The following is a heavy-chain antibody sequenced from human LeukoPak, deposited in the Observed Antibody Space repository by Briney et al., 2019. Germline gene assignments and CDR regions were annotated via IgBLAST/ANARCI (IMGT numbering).Heavy chain of an antibody. Sequence: GGSLRLSCAASGFTFSSYSMNWVRQAPGKGLEWVSSISSSGTYIYYSHSVKGRFTISRDNAKKSLYLQMNSLRAEDTAVYYCARESYSGSFIFDSWGQGALVTVSS. CDR1: GFTFSSYS. J-gene: IGHJ4*02. CDR2: ISSSGTYI. D-gene: IGHD1-26*01. V-gene: IGHV3-21*01. CDR3: ARESYSGSFIFDS.